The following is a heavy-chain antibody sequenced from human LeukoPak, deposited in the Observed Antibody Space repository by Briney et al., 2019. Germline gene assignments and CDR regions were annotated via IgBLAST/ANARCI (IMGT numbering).Heavy chain of an antibody. CDR1: GGTFSSYA. Sequence: SVKVSCKASGGTFSSYAISWVRQAPGQGLEWMGRIIPIFGTANYAQKFQGRVTITTDETTSTAYMELSSLRSEDTAVYYCARDLGIVGATTSYYYYMDVWGKGTTVTVSS. J-gene: IGHJ6*03. CDR3: ARDLGIVGATTSYYYYMDV. CDR2: IIPIFGTA. V-gene: IGHV1-69*05. D-gene: IGHD1-26*01.